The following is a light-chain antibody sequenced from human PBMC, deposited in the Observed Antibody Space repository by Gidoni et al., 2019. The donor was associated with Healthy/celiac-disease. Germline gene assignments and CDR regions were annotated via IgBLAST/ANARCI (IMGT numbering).Light chain of an antibody. J-gene: IGKJ3*01. CDR3: QQSYSTPPFT. V-gene: IGKV1-39*01. CDR1: QSISSY. Sequence: DIQMTQSPSSLSASVGDRVTIPCRASQSISSYLNWYQQKPGTAPKLLLYAASSLQSGVPSRFCGGGSGTAFTLPISSLLPEDFATYYCQQSYSTPPFTFGPGTKVDIK. CDR2: AAS.